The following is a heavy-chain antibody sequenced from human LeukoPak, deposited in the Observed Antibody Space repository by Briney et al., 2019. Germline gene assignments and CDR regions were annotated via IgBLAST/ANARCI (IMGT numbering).Heavy chain of an antibody. J-gene: IGHJ3*02. CDR3: ARGVAITWTGSYSSGWNDALDI. D-gene: IGHD6-19*01. CDR1: GFTFSSYA. Sequence: GGSLRLSCAASGFTFSSYAMSWVRQAPGKGLEWVSAISTDGSRTYYGNSVKGRFTISRDNSKNTVYLQMDSLRAEDMAVYYCARGVAITWTGSYSSGWNDALDIWGQGTMVTVS. CDR2: ISTDGSRT. V-gene: IGHV3-64*01.